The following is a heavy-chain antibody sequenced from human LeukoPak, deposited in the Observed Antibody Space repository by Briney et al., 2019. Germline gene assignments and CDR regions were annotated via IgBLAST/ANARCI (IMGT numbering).Heavy chain of an antibody. D-gene: IGHD5-18*01. J-gene: IGHJ4*02. CDR1: GGSFSGYY. V-gene: IGHV4-34*01. CDR3: ASRRRGYSCGYLVY. Sequence: SSETLSLTCAVYGGSFSGYYWSWIRQPPGKGLEWIGEINHSGSTNYNPSLKSRVTISVDTSKNQFSLKLSSVTAADTAVYYCASRRRGYSCGYLVYRGQGTLVTVSS. CDR2: INHSGST.